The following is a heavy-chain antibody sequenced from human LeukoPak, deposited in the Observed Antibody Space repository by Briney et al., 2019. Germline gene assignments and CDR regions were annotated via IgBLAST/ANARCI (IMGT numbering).Heavy chain of an antibody. D-gene: IGHD3-10*01. V-gene: IGHV3-21*03. J-gene: IGHJ4*02. CDR3: ARGTFGY. Sequence: GGSLRLSCAASGFTFSSYAMHWVRQAPGKGLEWVSSISTSSSYIYYADSVKGRFTISRDNAKNSLYLQMNSLRAEDTAVYYCARGTFGYWGQGTLVTVSS. CDR2: ISTSSSYI. CDR1: GFTFSSYA.